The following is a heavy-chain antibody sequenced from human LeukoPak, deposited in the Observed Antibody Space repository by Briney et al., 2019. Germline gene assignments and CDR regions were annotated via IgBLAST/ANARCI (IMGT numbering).Heavy chain of an antibody. Sequence: PGGSLRLSCAASGFTFSSYAMSWVRQAPGKGLEWVSAISGSGGCTYYADSVKGRFTISRDNSKNTLYLQMNSLRAEDTAVYYCAESETTVTYFDYWGQGTLVTVSS. V-gene: IGHV3-23*01. J-gene: IGHJ4*02. CDR1: GFTFSSYA. CDR3: AESETTVTYFDY. D-gene: IGHD4-17*01. CDR2: ISGSGGCT.